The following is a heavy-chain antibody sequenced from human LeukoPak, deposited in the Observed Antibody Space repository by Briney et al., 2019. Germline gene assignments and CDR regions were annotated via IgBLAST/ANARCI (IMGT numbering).Heavy chain of an antibody. J-gene: IGHJ3*02. CDR3: AREGYNWSPSSIHDAFDI. Sequence: GASVKVSCKASGGTFSSYAISWVRQAPGQGLEWMGRIIPILGIANYAQKFQGRVTITADKSTSTAYMELSSLRSEDTAVYYCAREGYNWSPSSIHDAFDIWGQGTMVTVSS. CDR1: GGTFSSYA. V-gene: IGHV1-69*04. D-gene: IGHD1-20*01. CDR2: IIPILGIA.